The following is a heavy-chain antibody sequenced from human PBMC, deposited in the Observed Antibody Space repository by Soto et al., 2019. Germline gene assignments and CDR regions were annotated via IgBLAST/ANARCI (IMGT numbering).Heavy chain of an antibody. Sequence: PGGSLRLSCAASGFTFSSYAMSWVRQAPGKGLEWVSAISGSGGSTYYADSVKGRFTISRDNSKNTLYLQMNSLRAEDTAVYYCAKDLSVYRPGPNPGWFDPWGQGTLVTVSS. J-gene: IGHJ5*02. V-gene: IGHV3-23*01. D-gene: IGHD1-26*01. CDR3: AKDLSVYRPGPNPGWFDP. CDR1: GFTFSSYA. CDR2: ISGSGGST.